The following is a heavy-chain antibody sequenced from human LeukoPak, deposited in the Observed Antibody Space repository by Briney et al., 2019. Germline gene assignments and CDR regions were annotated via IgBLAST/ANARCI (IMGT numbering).Heavy chain of an antibody. CDR1: GFTFDDYA. CDR2: ISWNSGSI. D-gene: IGHD3-10*01. CDR3: ARDEATMVRGHDY. V-gene: IGHV3-9*01. Sequence: GGSLRLSCAASGFTFDDYAMHWVRQAPGKGLEWVSGISWNSGSIGYVDSVKGRFTISRDNAKNSLYLQMNSLRADDTAVYYCARDEATMVRGHDYWGQGTLVTVSS. J-gene: IGHJ4*02.